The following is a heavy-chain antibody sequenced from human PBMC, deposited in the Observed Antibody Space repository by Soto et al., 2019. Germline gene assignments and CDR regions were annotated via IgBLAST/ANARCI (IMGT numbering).Heavy chain of an antibody. CDR1: GYTFTSYY. CDR2: INPSGGST. D-gene: IGHD3-22*01. J-gene: IGHJ5*02. Sequence: ASVKVSCKASGYTFTSYYMHWVRQAPGQGLEWMGIINPSGGSTSYAQKFQGRVTMTRDTSTSTVYMELSSLRSEDTAVYYCARDTAYYDSNSQGGNCFDPWGQGTLVTVSS. CDR3: ARDTAYYDSNSQGGNCFDP. V-gene: IGHV1-46*01.